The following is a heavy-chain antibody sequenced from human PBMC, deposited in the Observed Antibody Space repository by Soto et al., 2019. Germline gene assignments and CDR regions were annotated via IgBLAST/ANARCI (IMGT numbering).Heavy chain of an antibody. D-gene: IGHD3-9*01. CDR2: VNDRGSI. J-gene: IGHJ2*01. CDR1: GGSFSGYY. CDR3: ARESHNILAGPPWVWYFDL. V-gene: IGHV4-34*01. Sequence: QVQLQQWGTGPLRPLETLSLTCGVSGGSFSGYYSAWVRQSPRKGLERIGEVNDRGSINYNPSLRSRVSFSVDASKNHYSLNLRSVTAADTAVYYCARESHNILAGPPWVWYFDLWGRGTLVTVSS.